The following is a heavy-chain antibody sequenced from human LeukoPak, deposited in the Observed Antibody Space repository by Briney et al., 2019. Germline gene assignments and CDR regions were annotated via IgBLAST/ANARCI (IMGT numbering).Heavy chain of an antibody. J-gene: IGHJ2*01. CDR3: AKMPKLRVYYSGSGSYTDRYFDL. CDR2: INHSGST. CDR1: GGSFSGYY. V-gene: IGHV4-34*01. D-gene: IGHD3-10*01. Sequence: SETLSLTCAVYGGSFSGYYWSWIRQPPGKGLEWIGEINHSGSTTYNPSLKSRVTISVDTSKNQFSLKLSSVTAADTAVYYCAKMPKLRVYYSGSGSYTDRYFDLWGRGTLVTVSS.